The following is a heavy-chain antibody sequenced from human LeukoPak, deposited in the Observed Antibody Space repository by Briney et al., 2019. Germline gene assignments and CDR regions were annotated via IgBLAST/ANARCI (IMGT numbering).Heavy chain of an antibody. CDR1: GFTFSSYG. J-gene: IGHJ4*02. Sequence: PGGSLRLSCAASGFTFSSYGMHWVRQAPGKGLEWVAVISYDGSNKYYADSVKGRFTISRDNSKNTLYLQMNSLRAEDTAVYNCAKERMASFGYWGQGTLVTVSS. CDR2: ISYDGSNK. CDR3: AKERMASFGY. D-gene: IGHD5-24*01. V-gene: IGHV3-30*18.